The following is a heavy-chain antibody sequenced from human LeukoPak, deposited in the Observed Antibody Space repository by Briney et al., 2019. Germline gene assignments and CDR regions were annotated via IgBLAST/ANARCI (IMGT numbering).Heavy chain of an antibody. V-gene: IGHV1-2*02. Sequence: ASVTVSCKASGHTFTGYYMHWVRQAPGQGLEWMGWINPNSGGTNYAQKFQGRVTMTRDMSTSTVYMELSSLRSEDTAVYYCARMGAYGGKSLYYYYYMDVWGKGTTVTVSS. J-gene: IGHJ6*03. D-gene: IGHD4-23*01. CDR3: ARMGAYGGKSLYYYYYMDV. CDR2: INPNSGGT. CDR1: GHTFTGYY.